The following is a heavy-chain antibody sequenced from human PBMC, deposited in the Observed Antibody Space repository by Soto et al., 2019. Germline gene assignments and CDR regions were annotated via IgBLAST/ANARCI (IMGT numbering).Heavy chain of an antibody. J-gene: IGHJ4*02. Sequence: SETLSLTCTVSGGSISSSSYYWGWIRQPPGKGLEWIGSIYYSGSTYYNPSLKSRVTISVDTSKNQFSLKLSSVTAADTAAYYCAPWARISRDYWGQGTLVTVSS. CDR1: GGSISSSSYY. D-gene: IGHD2-15*01. V-gene: IGHV4-39*01. CDR3: APWARISRDY. CDR2: IYYSGST.